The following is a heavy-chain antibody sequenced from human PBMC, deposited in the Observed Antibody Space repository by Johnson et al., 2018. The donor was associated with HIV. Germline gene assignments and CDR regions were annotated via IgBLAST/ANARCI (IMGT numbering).Heavy chain of an antibody. CDR3: ATALLPLVQGDAFDI. V-gene: IGHV3-30*04. CDR1: GFIFSSYA. CDR2: ISYDGSNK. Sequence: QVQLVESGGGVVQTGRSLRLSCAASGFIFSSYAMHWVRQAPGEGLEWVAVISYDGSNKYYADSVQGRFTISRDNSKNSLYLQMGSLKTEDTAVYFCATALLPLVQGDAFDIWGQGTVVTVSS. J-gene: IGHJ3*02. D-gene: IGHD3-10*02.